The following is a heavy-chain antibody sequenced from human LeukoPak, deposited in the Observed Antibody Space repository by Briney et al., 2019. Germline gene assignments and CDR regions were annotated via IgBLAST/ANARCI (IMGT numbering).Heavy chain of an antibody. CDR2: ISTSSSYI. J-gene: IGHJ4*02. V-gene: IGHV3-21*01. D-gene: IGHD4-17*01. Sequence: PGGSLRLSCTASGFTFNGYSMNWVRQAPGKGLEWVSPISTSSSYIYYADSVKGRFTISRNNPKNSLYLQMNSLRAEDTAVYYCARNRGDPSYFDYWGQGTLVTVSS. CDR3: ARNRGDPSYFDY. CDR1: GFTFNGYS.